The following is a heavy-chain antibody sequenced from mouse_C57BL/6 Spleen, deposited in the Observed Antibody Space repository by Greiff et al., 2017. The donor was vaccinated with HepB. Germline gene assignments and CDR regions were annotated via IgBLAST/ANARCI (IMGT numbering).Heavy chain of an antibody. Sequence: QVQLQQPGAELVRPGSSVKLSCKASGYTFTSYWMHWVKQRPIQGLEWIGNIDPSDSETHYNQKFKDKATLTVDKSSSTAYMQLSSLTSEDSEVYYCARRGYSSFAYWGQGTLVTVSA. D-gene: IGHD3-1*01. J-gene: IGHJ3*01. CDR1: GYTFTSYW. V-gene: IGHV1-52*01. CDR3: ARRGYSSFAY. CDR2: IDPSDSET.